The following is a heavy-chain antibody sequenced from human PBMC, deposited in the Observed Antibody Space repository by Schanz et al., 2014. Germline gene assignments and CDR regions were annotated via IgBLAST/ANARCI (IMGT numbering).Heavy chain of an antibody. CDR3: FTEKRMESCTWAKACDI. Sequence: QVQLVQSGGEVKKPGASATVSCKASGYTFNNHGISWVRQAPGQGLEWMGWVSVYHGHTNYAEKVHGRVTMTTDTSTSTAYMELRSLISDDTAMYYCFTEKRMESCTWAKACDIWGQGTWVTVSS. D-gene: IGHD2-8*01. CDR2: VSVYHGHT. V-gene: IGHV1-18*01. CDR1: GYTFNNHG. J-gene: IGHJ3*02.